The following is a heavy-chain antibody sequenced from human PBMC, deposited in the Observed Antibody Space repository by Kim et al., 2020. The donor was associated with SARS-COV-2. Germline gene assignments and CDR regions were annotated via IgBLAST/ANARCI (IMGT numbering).Heavy chain of an antibody. D-gene: IGHD3-16*02. CDR3: VSSPGP. V-gene: IGHV3-74*01. CDR1: GFNFSDHW. Sequence: GGSLRLSCTASGFNFSDHWMHWVGKPPGTGPLGFSCIRGDGGTTNYADSVRGRFTVSRDNARNTLYLKMNSLRVEDTAVYYCVSSPGPWGQGTLVPVSS. J-gene: IGHJ5*02. CDR2: IRGDGGTT.